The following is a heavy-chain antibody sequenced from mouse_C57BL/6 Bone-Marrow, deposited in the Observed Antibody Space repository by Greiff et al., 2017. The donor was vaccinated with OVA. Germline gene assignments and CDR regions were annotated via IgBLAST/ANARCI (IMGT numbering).Heavy chain of an antibody. CDR1: GYTFTDYY. J-gene: IGHJ3*01. D-gene: IGHD2-3*01. CDR3: ASDDGYYAWFAY. V-gene: IGHV1-19*01. CDR2: INPYNGGT. Sequence: VHVKQSGPVLVKPGASVKMSCKASGYTFTDYYMNWVKQSHGKSLEWIGVINPYNGGTSYNQKFKGKATLTVDKSSSTAYMELNSLTSEDSAVYYCASDDGYYAWFAYWGQGTLVTVSA.